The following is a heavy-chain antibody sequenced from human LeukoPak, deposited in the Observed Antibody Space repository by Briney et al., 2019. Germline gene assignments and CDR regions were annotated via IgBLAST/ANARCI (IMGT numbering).Heavy chain of an antibody. V-gene: IGHV4-59*01. Sequence: SETLSLTCTVSGVSISSYYWSWIRQPPGKGLEWVGYIYYSGSTNYNPSLKSRVTISVDTSKNQFSLKLSSVTAADTAVYYCARGRTYYYDSSGYYFDYWGQGTLVTVSS. CDR1: GVSISSYY. D-gene: IGHD3-22*01. CDR3: ARGRTYYYDSSGYYFDY. J-gene: IGHJ4*02. CDR2: IYYSGST.